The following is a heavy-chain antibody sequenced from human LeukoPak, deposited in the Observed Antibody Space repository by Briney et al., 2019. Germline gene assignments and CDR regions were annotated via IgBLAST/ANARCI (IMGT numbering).Heavy chain of an antibody. CDR2: VRYDQSAT. CDR3: VKDQGECPGSRCYLRFLEY. J-gene: IGHJ4*02. CDR1: GFNFSIYG. Sequence: PGGSLRLSCAASGFNFSIYGMHWVRQAPGKGLEWVTFVRYDQSATVYADSVQGRSAISRDNSKNTVYLQMNSLRVEDTALYFCVKDQGECPGSRCYLRFLEYWGQGTLVIVSS. V-gene: IGHV3-30*02. D-gene: IGHD3-3*01.